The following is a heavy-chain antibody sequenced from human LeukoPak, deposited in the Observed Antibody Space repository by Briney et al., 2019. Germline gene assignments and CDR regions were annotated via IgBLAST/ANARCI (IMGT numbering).Heavy chain of an antibody. CDR3: ARGAYFDY. Sequence: SETLSLTCAASGGSISSYYWSWIRQPPGKGLEWMGYIYYSGSTNYNPSLKSRVTISVDRPKNQFPLKLSSVTAADTAVYYCARGAYFDYWGKGTLVTVSS. CDR2: IYYSGST. J-gene: IGHJ4*02. CDR1: GGSISSYY. V-gene: IGHV4-59*12.